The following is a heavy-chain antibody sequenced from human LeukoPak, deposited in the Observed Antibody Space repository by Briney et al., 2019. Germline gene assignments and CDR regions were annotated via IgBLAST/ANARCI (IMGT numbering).Heavy chain of an antibody. CDR3: AREEYSSGWYYFDY. Sequence: GGSLRLSCAASGFTFSSYSMNWVRQAPGKGLEWVSSISSSSSYIYYADSVKGRFTISRDNAKNSLYLQMNSLRAEDTALYYCAREEYSSGWYYFDYWGQGTLVTVSS. CDR2: ISSSSSYI. D-gene: IGHD6-19*01. J-gene: IGHJ4*02. V-gene: IGHV3-21*04. CDR1: GFTFSSYS.